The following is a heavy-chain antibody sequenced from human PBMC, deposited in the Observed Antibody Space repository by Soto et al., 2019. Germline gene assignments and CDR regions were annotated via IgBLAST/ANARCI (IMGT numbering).Heavy chain of an antibody. CDR3: ARDGGDVVVVDDALDS. CDR2: ISYEGSNK. V-gene: IGHV3-30*14. Sequence: QVQLVESGGGVVQPGRSLRLSCAASGFTFSYYAMHWVRQAPGKGLEWVAVISYEGSNKYHADSVKGRFTISRDNSKNTLYRQMNSLRAEDTAVYYCARDGGDVVVVDDALDSWGQGTMGTVSS. D-gene: IGHD2-15*01. J-gene: IGHJ3*02. CDR1: GFTFSYYA.